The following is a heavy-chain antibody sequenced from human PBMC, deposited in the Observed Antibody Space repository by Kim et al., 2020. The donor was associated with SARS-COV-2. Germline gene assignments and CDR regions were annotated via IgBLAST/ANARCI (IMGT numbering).Heavy chain of an antibody. D-gene: IGHD6-19*01. CDR2: IYSSGSA. J-gene: IGHJ4*02. CDR1: GGSISINNYY. CDR3: ARVVTLSTGWTPWDI. Sequence: SETLSLTCTVSGGSISINNYYWGWIRQPPGKRLEWIGTIYSSGSAHYNASLRSRVTISADRSNNQFSLKVNSVTAADTAVYYCARVVTLSTGWTPWDIWGQGILVTVSS. V-gene: IGHV4-39*07.